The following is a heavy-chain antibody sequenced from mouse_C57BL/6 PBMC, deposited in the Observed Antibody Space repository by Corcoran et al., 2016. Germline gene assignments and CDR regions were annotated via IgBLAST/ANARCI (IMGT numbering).Heavy chain of an antibody. Sequence: HLQQSLPELVKPGASVKISCKASGYTFTDYYMNWVKQSHGKSLEWIGDINPNNGGTSYNQKFKGKATLTVDKSSSTAYMELRSLTSEDSAVYYCARSLWHDDYWGQGTTLTVSS. CDR1: GYTFTDYY. D-gene: IGHD1-1*02. CDR2: INPNNGGT. J-gene: IGHJ2*01. V-gene: IGHV1-26*01. CDR3: ARSLWHDDY.